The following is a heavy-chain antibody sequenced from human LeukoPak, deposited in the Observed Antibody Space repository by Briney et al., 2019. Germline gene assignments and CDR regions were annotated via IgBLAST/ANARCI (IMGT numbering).Heavy chain of an antibody. J-gene: IGHJ4*02. CDR1: GFTFSRYW. CDR3: AASITMFDY. CDR2: IKEDGTVK. D-gene: IGHD3-10*01. V-gene: IGHV3-7*02. Sequence: GGSLRLSCAASGFTFSRYWMSWVRQAPGKGLEWVANIKEDGTVKYYVESVKGRFTISRGNAKNSLYLQMNSLRAEDTAVYYCAASITMFDYWGQGTLLTVSS.